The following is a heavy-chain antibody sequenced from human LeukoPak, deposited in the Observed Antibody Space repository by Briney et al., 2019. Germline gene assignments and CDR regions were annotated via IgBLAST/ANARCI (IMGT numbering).Heavy chain of an antibody. CDR2: IYHSGST. D-gene: IGHD1-26*01. CDR3: ARDRVELRRFDY. V-gene: IGHV4-38-2*02. CDR1: GYSISSGYY. J-gene: IGHJ4*02. Sequence: SETLSLTCTVSGYSISSGYYWGWIRQPPGKGLEWIGSIYHSGSTYYNPSLKSRVTISVDTSKNQFSLKLSSVTAADTAVYYCARDRVELRRFDYWGQGTLVTVSS.